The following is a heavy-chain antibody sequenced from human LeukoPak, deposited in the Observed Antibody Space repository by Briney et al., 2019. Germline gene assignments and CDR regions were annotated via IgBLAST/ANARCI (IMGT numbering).Heavy chain of an antibody. CDR1: GFTFSSYW. Sequence: GGSLRVSCAASGFTFSSYWMHWVRQAPGKGLVWVSRINSDGSSTSYADAVKGRFTISGDNAKNTLYLQMNSLRAEDTAVYYCARADDSGYYVNYWGQGTLVTVSS. J-gene: IGHJ4*02. D-gene: IGHD3-22*01. CDR3: ARADDSGYYVNY. CDR2: INSDGSST. V-gene: IGHV3-74*01.